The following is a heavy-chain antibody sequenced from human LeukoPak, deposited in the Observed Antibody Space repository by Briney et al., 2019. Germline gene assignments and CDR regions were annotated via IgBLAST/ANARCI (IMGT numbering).Heavy chain of an antibody. J-gene: IGHJ4*02. CDR1: GDSISSSDYY. CDR3: ARGSRRLADFHY. D-gene: IGHD1-26*01. CDR2: ISYSGST. V-gene: IGHV4-39*01. Sequence: PSETLSLTCTVSGDSISSSDYYWGWIRQPPGKGLGWIGTISYSGSTYYNPSLQSRVTISVDTSKNQYSLELSSVTAADTAVYYCARGSRRLADFHYWGQGTLVTVSS.